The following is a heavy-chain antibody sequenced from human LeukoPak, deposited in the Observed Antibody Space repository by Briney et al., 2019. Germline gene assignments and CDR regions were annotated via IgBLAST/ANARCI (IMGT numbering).Heavy chain of an antibody. CDR1: GGSISSYY. D-gene: IGHD3-3*01. CDR2: IYYSGST. Sequence: PSETLSLTCTVSGGSISSYYWSWIRQPPGKGLEWIGYIYYSGSTNYNPSLKSRVTISVDTSKNQFSLKLSSVTAADTAVYYCARVVNDDFWSGYSLYYFDYWGQGTLVTVSS. J-gene: IGHJ4*02. V-gene: IGHV4-59*01. CDR3: ARVVNDDFWSGYSLYYFDY.